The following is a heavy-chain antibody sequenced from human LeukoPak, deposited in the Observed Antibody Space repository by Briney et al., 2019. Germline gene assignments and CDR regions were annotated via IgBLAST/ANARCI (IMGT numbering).Heavy chain of an antibody. V-gene: IGHV1-8*02. CDR3: ARGYSYGYIYYYYGMDV. D-gene: IGHD5-18*01. CDR2: MNPNSGNT. J-gene: IGHJ6*02. CDR1: GYTFTSYD. Sequence: ASVKVSCKASGYTFTSYDINWVRQATGQGLEWMGWMNPNSGNTGYAQKFQGRVTMTRNTSISTAYMELSSLRSEDTAVYYCARGYSYGYIYYYYGMDVWAQGTTVTVSS.